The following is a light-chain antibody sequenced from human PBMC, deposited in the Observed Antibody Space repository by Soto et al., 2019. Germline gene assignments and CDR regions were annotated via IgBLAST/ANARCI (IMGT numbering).Light chain of an antibody. Sequence: DIQLTQSPPTPSASVRDKDTITCRASQSIRYYLAWYQQMPGKAPKLLIYGASSLQSGVPSRFSGSGSGTEFTLTISSLQPDDSATYFCQHHNSYSQTFGQGTKV. V-gene: IGKV1-5*01. CDR1: QSIRYY. J-gene: IGKJ1*01. CDR2: GAS. CDR3: QHHNSYSQT.